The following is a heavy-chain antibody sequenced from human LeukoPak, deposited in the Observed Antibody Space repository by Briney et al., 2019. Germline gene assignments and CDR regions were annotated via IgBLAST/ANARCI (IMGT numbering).Heavy chain of an antibody. D-gene: IGHD5-18*01. J-gene: IGHJ4*02. V-gene: IGHV3-30*18. CDR2: ISYDGSNK. CDR3: AKEGDTAMVMRGGYYFDY. CDR1: GFTFSQYA. Sequence: GGSLRLSCAASGFTFSQYAIHWVRQAPGKGLEWVAVISYDGSNKYYADSVKGRFTISRDNSKNTLYLQMNSLRAEDTAVYYCAKEGDTAMVMRGGYYFDYWGQGTLVTVSS.